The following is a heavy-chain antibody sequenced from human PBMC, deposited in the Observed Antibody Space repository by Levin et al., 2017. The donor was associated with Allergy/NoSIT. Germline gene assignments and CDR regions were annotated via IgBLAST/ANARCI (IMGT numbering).Heavy chain of an antibody. V-gene: IGHV1-2*06. Sequence: ASVKVSCKSSGYSFINYDVHWVRQAPGQGLEWMGRINPKSGGTNYAQRFQGRVTMTRDTSISTTYLELSRLKSDDTAVYFGARAYSDYAWGYFDNWGLGTLVTVSS. J-gene: IGHJ4*02. CDR2: INPKSGGT. CDR1: GYSFINYD. D-gene: IGHD5-12*01. CDR3: ARAYSDYAWGYFDN.